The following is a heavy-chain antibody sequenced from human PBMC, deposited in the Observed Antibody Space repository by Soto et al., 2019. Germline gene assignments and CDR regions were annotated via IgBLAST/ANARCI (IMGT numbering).Heavy chain of an antibody. D-gene: IGHD3-9*01. CDR3: ARVLRYFDGYGMDV. CDR2: IYYSGST. Sequence: SETLSLTCTVSGGSISSYYWSWIRQPPGKGLEWIGYIYYSGSTNYNPSLKSRVTISVDTSKNQFSLKLSSVTAADTAVYYCARVLRYFDGYGMDVWGQGTTVTVSS. CDR1: GGSISSYY. J-gene: IGHJ6*02. V-gene: IGHV4-59*01.